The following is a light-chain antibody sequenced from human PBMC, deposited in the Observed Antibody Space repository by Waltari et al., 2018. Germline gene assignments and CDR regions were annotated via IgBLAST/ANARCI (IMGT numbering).Light chain of an antibody. J-gene: IGLJ1*01. CDR1: SSDVGGYNY. CDR2: EVN. Sequence: QSALTQPPSASGSPGQSVPIPCTGTSSDVGGYNYASWYQQHPGKAPKLMIYEVNERPSGVPDRFSGSKSGNTASLTVSGLQAEDEADYYCSSYAGSNYYVFGTGTKVTVL. V-gene: IGLV2-8*01. CDR3: SSYAGSNYYV.